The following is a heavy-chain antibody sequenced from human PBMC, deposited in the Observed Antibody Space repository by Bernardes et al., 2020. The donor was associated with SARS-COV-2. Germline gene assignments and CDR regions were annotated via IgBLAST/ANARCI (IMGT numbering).Heavy chain of an antibody. CDR3: ASPPYFDFYSVVNWFDP. CDR2: LDPVGSGDTI. V-gene: IGHV3-74*01. J-gene: IGHJ5*02. Sequence: GGSLRLSCAASGFTFNSYWMHWVRQVPGKGLVWVSRLDPVGSGDTIYYADSVKGRFTISRDNAKNSLYLQMNSLRVDDTAVYYCASPPYFDFYSVVNWFDPWGQGTLVTVSS. CDR1: GFTFNSYW. D-gene: IGHD3-3*01.